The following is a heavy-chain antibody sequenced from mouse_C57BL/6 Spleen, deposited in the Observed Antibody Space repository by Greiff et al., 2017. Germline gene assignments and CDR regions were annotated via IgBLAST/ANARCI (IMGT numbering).Heavy chain of an antibody. CDR2: INYDGSST. CDR1: GFTFSDYY. D-gene: IGHD2-4*01. V-gene: IGHV5-16*01. Sequence: EVKLVESEGGLVQPGSSMKLSCTASGFTFSDYYMAWVRQVPEKGLEWVANINYDGSSTYYLDSLKSRFIISRDNAKNMLYLQMSSLKSEDTATYYCARYDYDGYYAMDYWGQGTSVTVSS. CDR3: ARYDYDGYYAMDY. J-gene: IGHJ4*01.